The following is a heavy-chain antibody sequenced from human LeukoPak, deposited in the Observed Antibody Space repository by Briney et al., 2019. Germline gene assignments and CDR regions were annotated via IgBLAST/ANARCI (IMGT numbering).Heavy chain of an antibody. CDR2: IKSRTDGGTT. J-gene: IGHJ4*02. CDR3: ATRINRDGYNWAYDH. CDR1: GFTFTNAW. Sequence: GGSLRLSCAASGFTFTNAWMYWVRQAPGRGLEWVARIKSRTDGGTTDYAAPVKGRFTISRDDSKNTLYLEMNSLKTEDTGVFYCATRINRDGYNWAYDHWGQGTLVTVSS. D-gene: IGHD5-24*01. V-gene: IGHV3-15*01.